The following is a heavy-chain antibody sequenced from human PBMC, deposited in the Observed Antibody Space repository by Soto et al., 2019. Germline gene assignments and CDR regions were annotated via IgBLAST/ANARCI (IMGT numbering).Heavy chain of an antibody. D-gene: IGHD6-19*01. V-gene: IGHV1-46*01. J-gene: IGHJ4*02. CDR1: GYTFTSYY. CDR2: INPSGGST. CDR3: ARDSLSSSSGWYGDFDY. Sequence: ASVKVSCKASGYTFTSYYMHWVRQAPGQGLEWMGIINPSGGSTSYAQKFQGRATMTRDTSTSTVYMELSSLRSEDTAVYYCARDSLSSSSGWYGDFDYWGQGTLVTSPQ.